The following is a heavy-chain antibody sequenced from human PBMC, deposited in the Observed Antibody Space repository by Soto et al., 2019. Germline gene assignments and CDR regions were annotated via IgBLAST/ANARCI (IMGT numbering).Heavy chain of an antibody. CDR3: ARDPPSFSYCYGMDV. CDR1: GFSFSVHW. J-gene: IGHJ6*02. Sequence: EVQLVESGGGLVQPGGSLRLSCAASGFSFSVHWMYWVRQPPGKGLVWVSRINSDGTKTDYADSVKGRFTVSRDNAKNTLYLQMSSLRDEDTAVEYCARDPPSFSYCYGMDVWGQGTTVTVSS. V-gene: IGHV3-74*01. CDR2: INSDGTKT.